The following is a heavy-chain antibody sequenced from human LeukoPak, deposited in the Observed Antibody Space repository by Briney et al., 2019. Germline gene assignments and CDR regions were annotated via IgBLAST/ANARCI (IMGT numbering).Heavy chain of an antibody. D-gene: IGHD3-10*01. CDR2: INPNSGGT. CDR1: GYTFTGYY. J-gene: IGHJ4*02. Sequence: ASVKVSCKASGYTFTGYYMHWVRQAPGQGLEWMGWINPNSGGTNYAQKFQGRVTMTRDTSISTAYTELSRLRSDDTAVYYCARTSYYYGSGSYSRGAYFDYWGQGTLVTVSS. V-gene: IGHV1-2*02. CDR3: ARTSYYYGSGSYSRGAYFDY.